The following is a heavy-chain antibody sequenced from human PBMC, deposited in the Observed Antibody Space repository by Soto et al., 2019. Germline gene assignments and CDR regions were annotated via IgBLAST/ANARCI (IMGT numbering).Heavy chain of an antibody. CDR2: IYSGGST. V-gene: IGHV3-53*01. J-gene: IGHJ4*02. Sequence: PGGSLRLSCAASGFNITNNYMSWVRQAPGKGLEWVSFIYSGGSTYYADSVKGRFSISRDTSKNTLFLQMNSLRAEDTAVYYCARAYDSSGYYPGSFDYWGQGTLVTAPQ. CDR3: ARAYDSSGYYPGSFDY. D-gene: IGHD3-22*01. CDR1: GFNITNNY.